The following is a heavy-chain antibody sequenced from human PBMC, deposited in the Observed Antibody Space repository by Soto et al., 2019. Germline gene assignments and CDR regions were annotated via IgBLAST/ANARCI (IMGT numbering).Heavy chain of an antibody. Sequence: EVQISESGGGLIQPGGSLRLSCAASGFTFSTSAMNWVRQTPGKGLEWVSSISGSGANRYYADSVKGRFTISRDNSKNTLYLQMNSLRAEDTALYYCAPGYGLDVWGQGTTVTVSS. CDR1: GFTFSTSA. CDR3: APGYGLDV. CDR2: ISGSGANR. V-gene: IGHV3-23*01. J-gene: IGHJ6*02.